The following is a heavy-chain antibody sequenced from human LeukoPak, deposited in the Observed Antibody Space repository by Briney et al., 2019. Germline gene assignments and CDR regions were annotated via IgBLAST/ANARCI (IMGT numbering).Heavy chain of an antibody. J-gene: IGHJ6*03. V-gene: IGHV3-30*02. CDR3: ARETRRGIIPNYYYMDV. CDR2: IRYDGSNK. CDR1: GFTFSSYG. Sequence: GGSLRLSCAASGFTFSSYGMHWVRQAPGKGLEWVAFIRYDGSNKYYADSVKGRFTISRDNSKNTLYLQMNSLRAEDTAVYYCARETRRGIIPNYYYMDVWGKGTTVTVSS.